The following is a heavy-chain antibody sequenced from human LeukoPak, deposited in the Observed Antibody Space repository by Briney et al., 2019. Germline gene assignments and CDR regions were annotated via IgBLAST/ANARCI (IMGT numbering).Heavy chain of an antibody. CDR3: TKATTRRIPAATIDS. Sequence: GRSLRLPCAASGFIFADFSMFWVRQVPGKGLEWVSSITWHGRSTAYADSVRGRFTISRDNAKYSLYLQMNSLRPEDTAFYYCTKATTRRIPAATIDSWGQGTLVTVSS. CDR1: GFIFADFS. CDR2: ITWHGRST. D-gene: IGHD6-13*01. J-gene: IGHJ4*02. V-gene: IGHV3-9*01.